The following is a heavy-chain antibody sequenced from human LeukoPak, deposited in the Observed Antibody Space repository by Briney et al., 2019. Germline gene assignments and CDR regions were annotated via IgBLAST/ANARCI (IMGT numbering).Heavy chain of an antibody. D-gene: IGHD3-16*01. CDR1: GGSISDYY. CDR2: IYYSGNT. Sequence: SETLSLTCSVSGGSISDYYWSWIRQPPGKGLEWIGYIYYSGNTYYNPSLKSRVTLSVDTSKEQFSLKVNSVTAADTAVYYCTRGAGWLIDYWGQGILVTVPS. J-gene: IGHJ4*02. CDR3: TRGAGWLIDY. V-gene: IGHV4-59*01.